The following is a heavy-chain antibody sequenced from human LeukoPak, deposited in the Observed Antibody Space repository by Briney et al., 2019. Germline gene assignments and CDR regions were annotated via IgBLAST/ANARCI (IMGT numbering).Heavy chain of an antibody. CDR2: IYSGGST. V-gene: IGHV3-66*01. CDR3: ARELLWFGEFY. D-gene: IGHD3-10*01. Sequence: GGSLRLSCAASGFTVSSNYMSWVRQAPGKGLEWVSVIYSGGSTYYADSVKGGFTISRDNSKNTLYLQMNSLRAEDTAVYYCARELLWFGEFYWGQGTLVTVSS. J-gene: IGHJ4*02. CDR1: GFTVSSNY.